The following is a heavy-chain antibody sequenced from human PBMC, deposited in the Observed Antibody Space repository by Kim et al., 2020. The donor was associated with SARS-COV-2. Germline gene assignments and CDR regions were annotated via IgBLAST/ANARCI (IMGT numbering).Heavy chain of an antibody. CDR2: IQNNFEGTIT. CDR1: GFSFTNAW. V-gene: IGHV3-15*01. Sequence: GGSLRLSCGASGFSFTNAWMNWVRQAPGKGLEWVGRIQNNFEGTITDYAAAVTGRFTMYRDDSKNMLYLHMHSLEMEDTAVYYFTKVKLSGDRDNGMDV. D-gene: IGHD5-12*01. J-gene: IGHJ6*01. CDR3: TKVKLSGDRDNGMDV.